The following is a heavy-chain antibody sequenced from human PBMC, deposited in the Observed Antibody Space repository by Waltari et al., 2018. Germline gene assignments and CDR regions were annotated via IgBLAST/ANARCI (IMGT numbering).Heavy chain of an antibody. V-gene: IGHV3-48*03. D-gene: IGHD3-16*01. CDR2: MSSSGDMR. CDR1: GFTFSSYQ. CDR3: ASGQDGTSFVLSF. J-gene: IGHJ6*02. Sequence: EVQLVESGGGLVQPGGSLRLSCAASGFTFSSYQRNWVRQAPGKGLEWVSYMSSSGDMRYDGDSVKGRFTISRDNAKNSLYLQMNSLRVEDSAVYYCASGQDGTSFVLSFWGQGTKVTVSS.